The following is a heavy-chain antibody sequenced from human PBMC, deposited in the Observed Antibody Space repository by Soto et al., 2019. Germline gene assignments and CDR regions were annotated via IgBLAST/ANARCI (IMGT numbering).Heavy chain of an antibody. CDR2: IYYSGST. J-gene: IGHJ3*01. CDR3: ARVWGGAFDF. D-gene: IGHD3-10*01. V-gene: IGHV4-59*01. CDR1: GGSISSYY. Sequence: QVQLQESGPGLVKPSETLSLTCTVSGGSISSYYWSWIRQPPGKGLAWIGYIYYSGSTNYNPSLKSRVSISVDTSKNQFSLKLSSVTAADTAVYYCARVWGGAFDFWGQGTMVTVSS.